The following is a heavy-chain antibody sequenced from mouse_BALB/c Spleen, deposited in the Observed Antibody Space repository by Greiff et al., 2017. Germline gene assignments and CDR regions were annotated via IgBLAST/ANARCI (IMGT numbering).Heavy chain of an antibody. V-gene: IGHV1-82*01. CDR1: GYAFSSSW. CDR3: ARGGFAY. Sequence: QVQLQQSGPELVKPGASVKISCKASGYAFSSSWMNWVKQRPGQGLEWIGRIYPGDGDTNYNEKFKSKATLTVDKSSSTAYMQLSSLTSEDSAVYYCARGGFAYWGQGTLVTVSA. CDR2: IYPGDGDT. J-gene: IGHJ3*01.